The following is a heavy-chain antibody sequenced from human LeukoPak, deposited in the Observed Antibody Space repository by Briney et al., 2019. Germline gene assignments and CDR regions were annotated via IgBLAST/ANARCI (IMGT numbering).Heavy chain of an antibody. J-gene: IGHJ4*02. CDR1: GCTCSRCG. D-gene: IGHD3-10*01. CDR2: ISGRSSTK. CDR3: ARVRLDSGTYSLYY. Sequence: PGESLRRAYPGWGCTCSRCGVNWVRPAEGEVWGLVSNISGRSSTKYYADSVKGRFTISRDNAENSLYLQMNSLRLEDTAVYYCARVRLDSGTYSLYYWGQGTLVTVSS. V-gene: IGHV3-48*01.